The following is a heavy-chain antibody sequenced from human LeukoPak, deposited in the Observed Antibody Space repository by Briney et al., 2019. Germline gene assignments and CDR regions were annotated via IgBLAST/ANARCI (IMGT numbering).Heavy chain of an antibody. D-gene: IGHD6-19*01. CDR2: ISYSGST. J-gene: IGHJ4*02. CDR3: ARRIAVAGIFDY. CDR1: GGSISSGGYY. Sequence: SETLSLTCTVSGGSISSGGYYWSWIRQHPGKGLEWIGYISYSGSTLFNPSLKSRVTISKDTSKNQFSLQLSSVTAADTAVYYCARRIAVAGIFDYWGQGTLVTVSS. V-gene: IGHV4-31*03.